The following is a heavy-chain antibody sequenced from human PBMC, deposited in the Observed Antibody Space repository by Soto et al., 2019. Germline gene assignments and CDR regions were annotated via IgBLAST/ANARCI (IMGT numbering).Heavy chain of an antibody. D-gene: IGHD3-16*02. CDR3: ARVISGVITFGGVIAYFDY. V-gene: IGHV4-31*03. CDR2: IYYSGST. J-gene: IGHJ4*02. Sequence: QVQLQESGPGLVKPSQTLSLTCTVSGGSISSGGYYWSWIRQHPGKGLEWIGYIYYSGSTYYNPSLKSRVTISVDTSKNQCSLKLSSVTAADTAVYYCARVISGVITFGGVIAYFDYWGQGTLVTVSS. CDR1: GGSISSGGYY.